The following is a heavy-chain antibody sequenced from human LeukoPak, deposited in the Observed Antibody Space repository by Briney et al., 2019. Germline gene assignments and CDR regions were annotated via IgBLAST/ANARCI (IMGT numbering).Heavy chain of an antibody. CDR2: IYYSGST. D-gene: IGHD3-10*01. Sequence: SETLSLTCTVSGGSISSVGYYWSWIRQHPGKGLEWIGYIYYSGSTYYNPSLKSRVTISVDTSKNKFSLKLSSVTAADTAVYYCARDRAYYYGSGSQDYYGMDVWGQGTTVTVSS. V-gene: IGHV4-31*03. CDR1: GGSISSVGYY. CDR3: ARDRAYYYGSGSQDYYGMDV. J-gene: IGHJ6*02.